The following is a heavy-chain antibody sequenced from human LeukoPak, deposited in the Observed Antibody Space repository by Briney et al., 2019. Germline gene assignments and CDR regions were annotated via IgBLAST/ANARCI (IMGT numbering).Heavy chain of an antibody. J-gene: IGHJ6*03. CDR3: ARGRYMDV. CDR1: GYIFIDYE. V-gene: IGHV1-8*03. Sequence: ASVKVSCKTSGYIFIDYEIIWVRQATGEGLEWMGWMNPKIGDTGYEQKFHRRVTITRDSSISTFYMRWSSVRSVGTALYYCARGRYMDVWGKGTTVTVS. CDR2: MNPKIGDT.